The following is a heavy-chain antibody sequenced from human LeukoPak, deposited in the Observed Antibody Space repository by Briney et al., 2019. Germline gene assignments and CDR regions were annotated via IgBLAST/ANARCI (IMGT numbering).Heavy chain of an antibody. CDR3: ARSGAFNYGMDV. CDR2: IYSGGST. CDR1: GFTVSSNY. J-gene: IGHJ6*02. V-gene: IGHV3-53*01. Sequence: PGGSLRLSCAASGFTVSSNYMSCVRQAPGKGLEWVSVIYSGGSTYYADSVKGRFTISRDNSKNTLYLQMNSLRAEDTAVYYCARSGAFNYGMDVWGQGTTVTVSS. D-gene: IGHD1-26*01.